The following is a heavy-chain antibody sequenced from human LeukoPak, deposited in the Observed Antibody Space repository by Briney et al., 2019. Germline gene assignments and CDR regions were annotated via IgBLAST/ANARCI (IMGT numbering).Heavy chain of an antibody. J-gene: IGHJ4*02. Sequence: ASVKVSCKASGYTFTGYYMHWVRQAPGQGLEWMGWINPNSGGTNYAQKFQGRVTMTRDTSISTAYMELSRLRSDDKAVYYCARGVAGKYHFDYWGQGTLVTVSS. CDR2: INPNSGGT. CDR1: GYTFTGYY. V-gene: IGHV1-2*02. D-gene: IGHD6-19*01. CDR3: ARGVAGKYHFDY.